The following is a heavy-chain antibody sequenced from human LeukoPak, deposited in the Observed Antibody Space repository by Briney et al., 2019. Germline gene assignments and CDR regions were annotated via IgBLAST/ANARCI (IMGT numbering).Heavy chain of an antibody. CDR3: ARQRGGWFDL. CDR1: GFTFSNYE. D-gene: IGHD3-16*01. V-gene: IGHV3-48*03. CDR2: ITSSGYTV. Sequence: AVSLRLSCAASGFTFSNYEMNWVRQAPGKGLVRVSYITSSGYTVYYADSVNGRFTISRDNAKKSLHLQMNSLRDEDTAVYYCARQRGGWFDLWGQGTLVTVSS. J-gene: IGHJ5*02.